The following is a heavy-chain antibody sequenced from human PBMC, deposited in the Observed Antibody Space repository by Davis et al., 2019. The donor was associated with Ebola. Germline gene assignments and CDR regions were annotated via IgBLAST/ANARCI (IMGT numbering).Heavy chain of an antibody. V-gene: IGHV4-34*01. Sequence: MPSETLSLTCAVYGGSFSGYYWSWIRQPPGKGLEWIGEINHSGSTNYNPSLKSRVTISVDTSKNQFSLKLSSVTAADTAVYYCAREGAEVQGVIVTYYYYGMDVWGQGTTVTASS. CDR3: AREGAEVQGVIVTYYYYGMDV. J-gene: IGHJ6*02. CDR2: INHSGST. CDR1: GGSFSGYY. D-gene: IGHD3-10*01.